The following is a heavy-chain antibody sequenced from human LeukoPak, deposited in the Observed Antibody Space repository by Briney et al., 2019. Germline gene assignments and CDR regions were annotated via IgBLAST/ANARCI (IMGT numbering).Heavy chain of an antibody. CDR1: GGSISDYF. CDR3: ARRFRTGGDLHHDAYDV. D-gene: IGHD3-16*01. Sequence: SETLSLTCSVSGGSISDYFWGWIRQPPGKGLEWIGHVYYIGKPTCSPSLESRVSISVDTSKDQFSLELTSVTAADTAVYYCARRFRTGGDLHHDAYDVWGQGTVVTVSS. CDR2: VYYIGKP. J-gene: IGHJ3*01. V-gene: IGHV4-59*12.